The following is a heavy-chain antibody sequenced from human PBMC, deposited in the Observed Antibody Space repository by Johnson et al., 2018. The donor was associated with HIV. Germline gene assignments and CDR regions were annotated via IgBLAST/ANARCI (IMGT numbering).Heavy chain of an antibody. Sequence: MQLVESGGGVVQPGGSLRLSCAASGFTVSSNYMSWVRQAPGKGLEWVSDIYSGGSTYYADSVKGRFTISRDNSKNTLYLQMNSLRAEDTAVYYCARTRKETSGPPCAFDFWGQGTMVTVSS. V-gene: IGHV3-66*01. CDR3: ARTRKETSGPPCAFDF. J-gene: IGHJ3*01. CDR2: IYSGGST. D-gene: IGHD2-15*01. CDR1: GFTVSSNY.